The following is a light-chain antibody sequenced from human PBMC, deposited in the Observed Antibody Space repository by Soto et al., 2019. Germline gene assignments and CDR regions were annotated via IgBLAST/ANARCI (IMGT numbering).Light chain of an antibody. Sequence: EIVLTQSPGTLSLSPGEGVTLSCRASQSVRSNYLAWYQQRSGQAPRLLIHDASMRPGGIPDRFSGSGSGTYFTLTIPRLEPEDFAVYYCQQYGGSPYTFGQGTKLEIK. V-gene: IGKV3-20*01. CDR3: QQYGGSPYT. J-gene: IGKJ2*01. CDR1: QSVRSNY. CDR2: DAS.